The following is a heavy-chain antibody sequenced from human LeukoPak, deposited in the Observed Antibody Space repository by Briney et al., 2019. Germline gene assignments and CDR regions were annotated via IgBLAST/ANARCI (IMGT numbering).Heavy chain of an antibody. Sequence: PGGSLRLSCAASGFTFSSYEMNWVRQAPGKGLEWVSYISSSGSTIYYADSLKGRFTISRDNAKNSLYLQMNSLRAEDTAVYYCVKDIWWGMTTVTPAPYYFDCWGQGTLVTVSS. CDR2: ISSSGSTI. CDR1: GFTFSSYE. J-gene: IGHJ4*02. V-gene: IGHV3-48*03. CDR3: VKDIWWGMTTVTPAPYYFDC. D-gene: IGHD4-17*01.